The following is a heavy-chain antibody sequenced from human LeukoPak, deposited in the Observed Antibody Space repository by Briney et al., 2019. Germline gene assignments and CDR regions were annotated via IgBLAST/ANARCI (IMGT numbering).Heavy chain of an antibody. Sequence: GGSLRLSCVASGFTVTSNYMNWVRLAPGKGLEWVSVIYGGGTTYYADSVKGRFTISRDNSKNTLYLQMNNLRAEDTAVYYCATGRIQLSALDIWGQGTMVAVSS. V-gene: IGHV3-66*01. CDR2: IYGGGTT. D-gene: IGHD5-18*01. CDR3: ATGRIQLSALDI. J-gene: IGHJ3*02. CDR1: GFTVTSNY.